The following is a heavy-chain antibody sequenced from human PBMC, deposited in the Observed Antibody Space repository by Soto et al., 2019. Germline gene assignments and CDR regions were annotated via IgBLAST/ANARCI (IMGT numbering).Heavy chain of an antibody. V-gene: IGHV2-5*02. CDR2: IYWDDDK. CDR3: AHRGGGSVDWYFDL. D-gene: IGHD1-26*01. CDR1: GFSLGTSGVG. Sequence: QITLNESGPTLVKPTQTLTLTCTFSGFSLGTSGVGVGWIRQPPGKALEWLALIYWDDDKRYSPSLKSRLTITKDTSNRQLFLTHTHMAPVDTATYYGAHRGGGSVDWYFDLWGRGTPVIVSS. J-gene: IGHJ2*01.